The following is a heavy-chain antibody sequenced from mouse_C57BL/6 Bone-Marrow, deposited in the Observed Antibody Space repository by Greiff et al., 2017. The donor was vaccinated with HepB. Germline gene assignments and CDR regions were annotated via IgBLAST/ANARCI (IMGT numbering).Heavy chain of an antibody. D-gene: IGHD3-1*01. J-gene: IGHJ4*01. CDR1: GFTFSSYG. CDR2: ISSGGSDT. V-gene: IGHV5-6*02. Sequence: EVMLVESGGDLVKPGGSLKLSCAASGFTFSSYGMSWVRQTPDKRLEWVATISSGGSDTYYPDSVKGRFTISRDNTKNTMYLQMSSLKSEDTAMYYCARRGLYYYAMDYWGQGTSVTVSS. CDR3: ARRGLYYYAMDY.